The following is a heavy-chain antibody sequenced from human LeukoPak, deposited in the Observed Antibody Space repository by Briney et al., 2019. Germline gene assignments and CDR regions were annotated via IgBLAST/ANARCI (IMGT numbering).Heavy chain of an antibody. D-gene: IGHD5-18*01. Sequence: GGSLRLSCAASGFTFSSYAMHWVRQAPGKGLEWVAVISYDGSNKYYADSVKGRFTISRDNSKNTLYLQMNSLRAEDTAVYYCARDGAGIQLWLGYFDYWGQGTLVTVSS. CDR2: ISYDGSNK. J-gene: IGHJ4*02. CDR1: GFTFSSYA. CDR3: ARDGAGIQLWLGYFDY. V-gene: IGHV3-30*04.